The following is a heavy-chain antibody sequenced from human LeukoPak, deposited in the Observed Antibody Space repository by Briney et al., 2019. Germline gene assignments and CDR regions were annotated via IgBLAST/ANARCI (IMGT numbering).Heavy chain of an antibody. Sequence: PGGSLRLSCAASGFTFSSFGMNWVRQAPGKGLEWVSYISDSSSLTDYADSVKGRFTISRDNAKNSLSLQLNSLRAEDTAVYYCARDRDWSFDYWGQGTLVTVSS. D-gene: IGHD3/OR15-3a*01. CDR2: ISDSSSLT. CDR1: GFTFSSFG. V-gene: IGHV3-48*01. CDR3: ARDRDWSFDY. J-gene: IGHJ4*02.